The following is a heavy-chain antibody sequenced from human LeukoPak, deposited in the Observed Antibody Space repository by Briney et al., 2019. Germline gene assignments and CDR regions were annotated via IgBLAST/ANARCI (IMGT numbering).Heavy chain of an antibody. CDR3: ARVSSGWYPTGYFDY. Sequence: ASVKVSCKASGYTSTGYYMHWVRQAPGQGLEWMGWINPNSGGTNYAQKFQGRVTMTRDTSISTAYMELSRLRSDDTAVYYCARVSSGWYPTGYFDYWGQGTLVTVSS. V-gene: IGHV1-2*02. CDR1: GYTSTGYY. J-gene: IGHJ4*02. D-gene: IGHD6-19*01. CDR2: INPNSGGT.